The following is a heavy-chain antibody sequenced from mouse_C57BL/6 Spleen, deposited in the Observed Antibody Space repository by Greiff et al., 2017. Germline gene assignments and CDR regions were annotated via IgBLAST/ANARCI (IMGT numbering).Heavy chain of an antibody. J-gene: IGHJ1*03. CDR3: AREGGGYDGDWYFDV. CDR2: IYPGDGAA. CDR1: GYAFSSSW. V-gene: IGHV1-82*01. Sequence: VKLQQSGPELVKPGASVKISCKASGYAFSSSWMNWVKQRPGTGLEWIGRIYPGDGAANYKGKFKGKATLTADKSSSTAYMQLSSLTSEDSAVYFCAREGGGYDGDWYFDVWGTGTTVTVSS. D-gene: IGHD2-2*01.